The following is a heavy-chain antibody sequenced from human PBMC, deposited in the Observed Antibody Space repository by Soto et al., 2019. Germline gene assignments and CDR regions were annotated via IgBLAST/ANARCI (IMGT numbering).Heavy chain of an antibody. CDR3: VVRTLKPH. V-gene: IGHV3-23*01. J-gene: IGHJ4*02. D-gene: IGHD1-26*01. Sequence: PVGSLRLSCAASGFTFSIYGMSWVRQAPGKGLEWVSVISGSGGSTYYADSAKGRFTISRDNSKNTLYLQMNSLRAEDTAVYYCVVRTLKPHGGQTALVTAST. CDR2: ISGSGGST. CDR1: GFTFSIYG.